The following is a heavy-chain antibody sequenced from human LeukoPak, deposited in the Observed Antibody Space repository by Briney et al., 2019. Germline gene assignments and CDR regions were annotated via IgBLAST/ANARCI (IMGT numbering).Heavy chain of an antibody. D-gene: IGHD5-24*01. CDR3: ARLCRDGYLWYFDC. J-gene: IGHJ4*02. V-gene: IGHV3-66*01. Sequence: WGSLRLSCAASGFTVSSYYMSWVRQAPGKGLEWVSDIYSGGSTYYAASVKGRFAISGDNSKNTLYLKMNSLRAEDTAVYYCARLCRDGYLWYFDCWGQGTLVTVSA. CDR1: GFTVSSYY. CDR2: IYSGGST.